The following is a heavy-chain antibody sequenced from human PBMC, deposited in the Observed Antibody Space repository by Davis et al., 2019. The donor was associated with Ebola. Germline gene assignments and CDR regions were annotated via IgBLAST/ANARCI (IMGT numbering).Heavy chain of an antibody. J-gene: IGHJ4*02. CDR2: IKSKTGGGTT. D-gene: IGHD1-14*01. CDR3: TTGGNYNGFDY. Sequence: GESLKISCAASGFTFSNAYMSWVRQAPGKGLEWVGRIKSKTGGGTTDYAAPVKGRFIISRDDSEDTLYLQMNSLKTADTAVYYCTTGGNYNGFDYWGQGTLVTVSS. CDR1: GFTFSNAY. V-gene: IGHV3-15*01.